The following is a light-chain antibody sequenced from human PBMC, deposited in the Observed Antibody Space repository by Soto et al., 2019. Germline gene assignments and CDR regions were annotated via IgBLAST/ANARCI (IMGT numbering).Light chain of an antibody. CDR3: CSYAGSSTYV. V-gene: IGLV2-23*01. J-gene: IGLJ1*01. CDR1: SSDVGSYNL. CDR2: EGS. Sequence: QSALTQPASVSGSPGQSITISCTGTSSDVGSYNLVSWYQQHPGKAPKLMIFEGSKRPSGISNRFSGSKSGNTASLTISGLQPDDEADYYCCSYAGSSTYVFGTGTKVTVL.